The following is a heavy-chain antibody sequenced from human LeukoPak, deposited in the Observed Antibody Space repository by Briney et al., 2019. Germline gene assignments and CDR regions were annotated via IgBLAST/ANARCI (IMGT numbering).Heavy chain of an antibody. D-gene: IGHD5-18*01. CDR3: ASGGYSYGLFDY. CDR1: GGSFSGYC. V-gene: IGHV4-34*01. Sequence: TSETLSLTCAVYGGSFSGYCWSWIRQPPGKGLEWIGEINHSGSTNYNPSLKSRVTISVDTSKNQFSLKLSSVTAADTAVYYCASGGYSYGLFDYWGQGTLVTVSS. CDR2: INHSGST. J-gene: IGHJ4*02.